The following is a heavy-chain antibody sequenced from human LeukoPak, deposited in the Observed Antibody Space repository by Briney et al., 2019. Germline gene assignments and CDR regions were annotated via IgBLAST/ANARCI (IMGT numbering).Heavy chain of an antibody. CDR1: GFTFSDYY. Sequence: GGSLRLSCAASGFTFSDYYMSWIRQAPGKGLEWVSYISSSGSTIYYADSVKGRFTISRDNAKNSLYLQMSSLRAEDTAVYYCARDQGRVRPPTNWFDPWGQGTLVTVSS. CDR2: ISSSGSTI. V-gene: IGHV3-11*04. D-gene: IGHD1-1*01. J-gene: IGHJ5*02. CDR3: ARDQGRVRPPTNWFDP.